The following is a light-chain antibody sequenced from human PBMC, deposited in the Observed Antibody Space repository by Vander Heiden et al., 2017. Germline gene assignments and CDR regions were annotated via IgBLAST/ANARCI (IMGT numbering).Light chain of an antibody. J-gene: IGKJ1*01. CDR3: QHYAASLWT. CDR1: QSVSSAY. Sequence: VLTQSPGTLSLSPGERATLSCRASQSVSSAYLHWYQQKPGQVPRLLIYGASSSATGVPDRFSGSGSGTDFTLTISRLAPEDLAVYYCQHYAASLWTFGQGTKVEI. CDR2: GAS. V-gene: IGKV3-20*01.